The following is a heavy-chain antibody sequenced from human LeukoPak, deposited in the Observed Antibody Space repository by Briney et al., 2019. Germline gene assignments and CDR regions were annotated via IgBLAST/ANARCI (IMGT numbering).Heavy chain of an antibody. CDR3: ARFYGRFGLSYIDS. J-gene: IGHJ4*01. Sequence: SETLSLTYTVSGGSISSYYWSWLRQPPGKGLEWIGYIYYSGSTNYNPSLRSRVTISVDTSKNQFSLKLSSVTAADTAVYYRARFYGRFGLSYIDSWGEGALLTVSS. V-gene: IGHV4-59*08. D-gene: IGHD3-10*01. CDR2: IYYSGST. CDR1: GGSISSYY.